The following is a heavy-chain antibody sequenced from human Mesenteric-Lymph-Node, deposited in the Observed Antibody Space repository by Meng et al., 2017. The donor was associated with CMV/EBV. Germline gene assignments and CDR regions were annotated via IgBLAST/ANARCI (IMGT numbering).Heavy chain of an antibody. CDR2: ISYDGSNK. Sequence: GESLKISCAASGFTFSSYAMHWVRQAPGKGLEWVAVISYDGSNKYYADSVKGRFTISRDNSKNTLYLQMNSLRAEDTAVYYCAREEDSSGYYYVVRPSRYYGMDVWGQGTTVTVSS. D-gene: IGHD3-22*01. CDR3: AREEDSSGYYYVVRPSRYYGMDV. V-gene: IGHV3-30*04. J-gene: IGHJ6*02. CDR1: GFTFSSYA.